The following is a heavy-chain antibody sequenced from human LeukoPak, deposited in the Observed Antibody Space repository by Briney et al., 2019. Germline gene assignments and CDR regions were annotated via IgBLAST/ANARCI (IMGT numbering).Heavy chain of an antibody. CDR3: ANGLAAAGDFLLRDYYYFMDV. CDR1: GFTFSSYG. CDR2: ISYDGSNK. D-gene: IGHD6-13*01. Sequence: SGGSLRLSCAASGFTFSSYGMHWVRQAPGKGLEWVAVISYDGSNKYYADSVKGRFTISRDNSKNTLYLQMNSLRAEDTAVYYCANGLAAAGDFLLRDYYYFMDVWGKGTTVTVSS. J-gene: IGHJ6*03. V-gene: IGHV3-30*18.